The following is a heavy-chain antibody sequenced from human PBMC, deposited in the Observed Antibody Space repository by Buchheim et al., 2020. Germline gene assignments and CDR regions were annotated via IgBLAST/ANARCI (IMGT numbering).Heavy chain of an antibody. Sequence: EVQLVESGGGLVQPGGSLRLSCAASGFTFSSYWMSWVRQAPGKGLEWVANIKQDGSEKYYVDSVKGRFTISRDNAKNYMYLQMNSLRAEDTAVYYCARKEGITSPLYWYFDLWGRGTL. CDR2: IKQDGSEK. CDR1: GFTFSSYW. J-gene: IGHJ2*01. V-gene: IGHV3-7*01. D-gene: IGHD3-16*01. CDR3: ARKEGITSPLYWYFDL.